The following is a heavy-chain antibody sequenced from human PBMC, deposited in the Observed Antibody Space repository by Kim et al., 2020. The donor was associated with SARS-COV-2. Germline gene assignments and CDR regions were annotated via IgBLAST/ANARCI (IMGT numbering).Heavy chain of an antibody. CDR2: ISSNHLYT. CDR3: VAAQEEGTPRSRFDP. J-gene: IGHJ5*02. V-gene: IGHV3-11*06. Sequence: GGSLRLSCVASGFTFTDHYMAWVRQIPGKGLQWLSSISSNHLYTYYDESLKGRFTISRDNANNSLYLQMANLGADDTAVYYCVAAQEEGTPRSRFDPWGQGTLVSVSS. D-gene: IGHD6-13*01. CDR1: GFTFTDHY.